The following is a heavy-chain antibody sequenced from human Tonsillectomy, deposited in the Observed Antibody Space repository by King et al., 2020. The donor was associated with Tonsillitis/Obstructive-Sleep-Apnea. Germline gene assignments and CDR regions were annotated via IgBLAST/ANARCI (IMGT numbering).Heavy chain of an antibody. CDR3: VHHLLDNDFAFDM. D-gene: IGHD3-3*01. CDR2: IYWDDDK. J-gene: IGHJ3*02. CDR1: GFSLTTSGVG. Sequence: ITLKESGPTLVKPTQTLTLTCTFSGFSLTTSGVGVGWIRQPPGKALEWLAVIYWDDDKRYRPSLKSRLDITTDTSENHVVLTMTKLDPVDTGTYYCVHHLLDNDFAFDMWGQGTMVTVSS. V-gene: IGHV2-5*02.